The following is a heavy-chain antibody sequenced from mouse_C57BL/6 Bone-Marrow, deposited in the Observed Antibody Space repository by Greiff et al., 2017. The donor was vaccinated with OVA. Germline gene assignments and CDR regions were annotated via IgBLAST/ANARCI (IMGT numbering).Heavy chain of an antibody. CDR3: TTSDCFSPMDY. J-gene: IGHJ4*01. D-gene: IGHD2-13*01. CDR1: GFNIKDDY. CDR2: IDPENGDT. Sequence: EVQLQQSGAELVRPGASVKLSCTASGFNIKDDYMHWVKQRPEQGLEWIGWIDPENGDTEYASKFQGKATITADTSSNTAYLQLSSLTSEDSAVYYCTTSDCFSPMDYWGQGTSVTVSS. V-gene: IGHV14-4*01.